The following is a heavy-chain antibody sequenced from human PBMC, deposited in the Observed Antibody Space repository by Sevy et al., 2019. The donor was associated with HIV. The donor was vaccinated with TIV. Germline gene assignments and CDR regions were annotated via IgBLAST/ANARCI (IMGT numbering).Heavy chain of an antibody. CDR3: AREAGYSSGWYYFDY. V-gene: IGHV4-59*01. D-gene: IGHD6-19*01. J-gene: IGHJ4*02. CDR1: GGSISPYY. CDR2: FYYTGST. Sequence: SETLSLTCTVSGGSISPYYWSWIRQPPGKGLEWVGYFYYTGSTNYNPSLEGRATISVDASKNQFFLKLTSVTAADTAVYYCAREAGYSSGWYYFDYWGQGTLVTVSS.